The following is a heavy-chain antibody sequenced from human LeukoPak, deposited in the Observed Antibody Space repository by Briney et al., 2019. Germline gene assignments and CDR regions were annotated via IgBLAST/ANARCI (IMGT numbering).Heavy chain of an antibody. D-gene: IGHD6-19*01. CDR1: VFPFSFHE. CDR3: ALLAVASDFDY. Sequence: RSGGSLRLSCAVSVFPFSFHEMNGVRQAPEKGQDWVSHIGSSGTTIYYADSVKGRFSISRDNAKSSLYLQMNSLRVEDTAVYYCALLAVASDFDYWGQGALVTVSS. CDR2: IGSSGTTI. J-gene: IGHJ4*02. V-gene: IGHV3-48*03.